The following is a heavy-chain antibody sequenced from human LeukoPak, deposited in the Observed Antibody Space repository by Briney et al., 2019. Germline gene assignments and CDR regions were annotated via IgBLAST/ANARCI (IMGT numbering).Heavy chain of an antibody. V-gene: IGHV1-18*01. CDR3: ARDYCTRGGDCYKEDLFNP. CDR2: ISPYDGDT. D-gene: IGHD2-21*02. CDR1: GYTFAIYG. J-gene: IGHJ5*02. Sequence: GASVKDSCKASGYTFAIYGISWVRQAPGQGLEWMAWISPYDGDTNYAQNFEGRVTMTTETSTSTAYMELRSLRSGDTAIYYCARDYCTRGGDCYKEDLFNPWGQGTLVTVSS.